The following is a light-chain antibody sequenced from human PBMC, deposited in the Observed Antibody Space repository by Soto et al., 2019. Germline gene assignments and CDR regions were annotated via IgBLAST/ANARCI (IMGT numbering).Light chain of an antibody. Sequence: VVTQSPGTLSLSPGESATLSCRARQSVSSSYLAWDQQKPGQAPRLLSYGASSRATGSPDRFSGSGSGTDFTLTISRLEPEDFAVYYCQQYGSAPWTFGQGTKVDIK. CDR1: QSVSSSY. CDR3: QQYGSAPWT. V-gene: IGKV3-20*01. J-gene: IGKJ1*01. CDR2: GAS.